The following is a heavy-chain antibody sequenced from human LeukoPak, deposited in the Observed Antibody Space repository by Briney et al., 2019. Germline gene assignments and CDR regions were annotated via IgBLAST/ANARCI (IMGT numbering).Heavy chain of an antibody. Sequence: ASVKVSCKASGYTFTGYYMHWVRQAPGQGLEWMGWINPNSGGTNYAQKFQGRVTMTRDTSISTAYMELSRLRSDDTAVYYCAGAHLRGSNWFDPWGQGTLVTVSS. D-gene: IGHD3-10*01. CDR1: GYTFTGYY. CDR3: AGAHLRGSNWFDP. CDR2: INPNSGGT. V-gene: IGHV1-2*02. J-gene: IGHJ5*02.